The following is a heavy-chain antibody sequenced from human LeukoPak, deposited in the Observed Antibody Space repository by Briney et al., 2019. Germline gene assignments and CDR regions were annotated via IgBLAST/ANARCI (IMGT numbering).Heavy chain of an antibody. V-gene: IGHV4-4*07. Sequence: PSXXXSLTCTVSGGSISSYYWSWIRQPAGKGLEWIGRMYTSGSTNYNPSLKSRVTMSVDTSKNQFSLKLSSVTAADTAVYYCARDTGYYFGSGNYLYYFDYWGQGTLVTVSS. D-gene: IGHD3-10*01. CDR3: ARDTGYYFGSGNYLYYFDY. CDR1: GGSISSYY. J-gene: IGHJ4*02. CDR2: MYTSGST.